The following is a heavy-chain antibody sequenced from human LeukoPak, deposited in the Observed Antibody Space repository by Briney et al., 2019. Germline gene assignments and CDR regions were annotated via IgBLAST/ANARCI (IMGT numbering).Heavy chain of an antibody. Sequence: ASVKVSCKASGYTFTGYYMHWVRQAPGQGLEWMGWINPNSGGTNYAQKFQGRVTMTRDTSISTAYMELSRLRSDDTAVYYCARVEEPYSSSSFVWFDPWGQGTLVTVSS. J-gene: IGHJ5*02. CDR2: INPNSGGT. V-gene: IGHV1-2*02. CDR1: GYTFTGYY. CDR3: ARVEEPYSSSSFVWFDP. D-gene: IGHD6-6*01.